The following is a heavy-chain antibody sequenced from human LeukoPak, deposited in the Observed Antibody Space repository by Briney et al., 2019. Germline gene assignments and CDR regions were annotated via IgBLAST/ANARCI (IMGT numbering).Heavy chain of an antibody. D-gene: IGHD1-14*01. CDR2: ITSSSTYI. CDR1: GFTFSNYN. CDR3: AREGPGSLDP. V-gene: IGHV3-21*01. Sequence: GGSLRLSCAASGFTFSNYNMNWVRQAPGKGLEWVSSITSSSTYIYYADSVKGRFTISRDNSKNTLYLQMNSLRAEDTAVYYCAREGPGSLDPWGQGTLVTVSS. J-gene: IGHJ5*02.